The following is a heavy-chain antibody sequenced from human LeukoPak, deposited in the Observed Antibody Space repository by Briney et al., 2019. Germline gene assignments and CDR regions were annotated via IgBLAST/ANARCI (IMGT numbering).Heavy chain of an antibody. Sequence: GGSLRLSCAASGFTLSNDNMNWVRQAPGKGLEWLSYIDRDSSTTYYADSVKGRFTISRDNAKNSVYLQMNSLRAEDTAVYYCARPVIPAAYWAHDAFDIWGQGTMVTVSS. V-gene: IGHV3-48*04. J-gene: IGHJ3*02. D-gene: IGHD2-2*01. CDR1: GFTLSNDN. CDR3: ARPVIPAAYWAHDAFDI. CDR2: IDRDSSTT.